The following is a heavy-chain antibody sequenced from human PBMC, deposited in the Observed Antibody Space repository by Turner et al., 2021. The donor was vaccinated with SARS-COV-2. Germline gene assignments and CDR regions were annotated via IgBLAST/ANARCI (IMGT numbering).Heavy chain of an antibody. D-gene: IGHD6-13*01. CDR2: ISSGSIYI. Sequence: EVQLVESGGGLVKPGGSLRLSCAASGFTFSSYSMNWVRQAPGKGLEWVSSISSGSIYIYYAASVKGRFTISRDNAKNSLFLQMNSLRAEDTAVYYCARIPEQQLGRGYFDYWGQGTLVTVSS. CDR3: ARIPEQQLGRGYFDY. J-gene: IGHJ4*02. CDR1: GFTFSSYS. V-gene: IGHV3-21*01.